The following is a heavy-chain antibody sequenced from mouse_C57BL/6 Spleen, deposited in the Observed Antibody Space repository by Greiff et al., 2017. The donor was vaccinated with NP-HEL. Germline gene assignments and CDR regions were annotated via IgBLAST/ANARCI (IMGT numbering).Heavy chain of an antibody. V-gene: IGHV1-69*01. CDR3: ARYDGYYFSAMDY. D-gene: IGHD2-3*01. CDR2: FDPSYSYT. J-gene: IGHJ4*01. CDR1: GYTFPSYW. Sequence: VHVKQSGAELVMPGASVKLSCKASGYTFPSYWMHWVNQRPGQGLEWLGDFDPSYSYTNYNQKFKGDSTFTVDKSSSTAYVQLISLKSEDSAVYYCARYDGYYFSAMDYWGQGTSVTVSS.